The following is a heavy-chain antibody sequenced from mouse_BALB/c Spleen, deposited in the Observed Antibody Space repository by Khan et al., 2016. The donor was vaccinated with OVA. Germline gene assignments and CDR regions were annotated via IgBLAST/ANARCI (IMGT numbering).Heavy chain of an antibody. J-gene: IGHJ1*01. CDR2: INTYTGES. CDR1: GYTFTNYG. V-gene: IGHV9-3-1*01. CDR3: ARSNSYWYFDV. Sequence: QIQLVQSGPELKKPGETVKISCKASGYTFTNYGMNWVKQAPGKGLKWMGWINTYTGESKYADDFKGRSAFSLETSASTAYLQIKNLNNEDTATYFCARSNSYWYFDVWGAGTTVTVSS. D-gene: IGHD4-1*02.